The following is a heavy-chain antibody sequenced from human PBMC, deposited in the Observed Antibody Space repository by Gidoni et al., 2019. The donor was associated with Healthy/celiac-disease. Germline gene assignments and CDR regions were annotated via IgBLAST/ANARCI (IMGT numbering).Heavy chain of an antibody. CDR3: ANGRSLRYSGEKRNYYYYYGMDV. Sequence: QVQLQQWGAGLLKPSETLSLTCAVYGGSFSGYYWSWIRQPPGKGLEWIGEINHSGSTNDNPSLKSRVTISVDTSKNQFSLKLSSVTAADTAVYYCANGRSLRYSGEKRNYYYYYGMDVWGQGTTVTVSS. J-gene: IGHJ6*02. CDR2: INHSGST. D-gene: IGHD1-26*01. CDR1: GGSFSGYY. V-gene: IGHV4-34*01.